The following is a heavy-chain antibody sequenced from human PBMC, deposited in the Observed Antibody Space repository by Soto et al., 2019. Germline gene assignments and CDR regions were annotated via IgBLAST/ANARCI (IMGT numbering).Heavy chain of an antibody. CDR2: TSAYNGNT. Sequence: QVQLVQSGAEVKKPGASVKVSCKASGYTFTSYAISWVRQAPGQGLEWMGWTSAYNGNTNYAQKFQGRVTMTTDTATTTAYMELRSLRSDDTAVYYCARDAAAGLNDYWGQGTLVTVSS. D-gene: IGHD6-13*01. CDR3: ARDAAAGLNDY. CDR1: GYTFTSYA. J-gene: IGHJ4*02. V-gene: IGHV1-18*01.